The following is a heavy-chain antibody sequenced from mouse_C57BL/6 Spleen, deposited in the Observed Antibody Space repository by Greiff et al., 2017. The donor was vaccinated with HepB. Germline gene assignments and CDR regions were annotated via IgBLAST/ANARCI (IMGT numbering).Heavy chain of an antibody. CDR1: GYTFTSYW. CDR2: IYPSDSET. CDR3: ARGSSYGFAY. Sequence: QVQLQQPGAELVRPGSSVKLSCKASGYTFTSYWMEWVKQRPGQGLEWIGNIYPSDSETHYNQKFKDKATLTVDKSSSTAYMQLSSLTSEDSAVYYCARGSSYGFAYWGQGTLVTVSA. J-gene: IGHJ3*01. V-gene: IGHV1-61*01. D-gene: IGHD1-1*01.